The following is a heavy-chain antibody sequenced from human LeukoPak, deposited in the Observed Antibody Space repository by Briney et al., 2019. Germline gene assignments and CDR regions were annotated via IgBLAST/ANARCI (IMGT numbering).Heavy chain of an antibody. D-gene: IGHD3-22*01. J-gene: IGHJ5*02. CDR2: IYYSGST. CDR1: GGSIGSYY. Sequence: SETLSLTCTVSGGSIGSYYWSWIRQPPGKGLEWIGYIYYSGSTNYNPSLKSRVTISVDTSKDQFSLKLSSVTAADTAVYYCARDRGYYDSSGYSPENWFDPWGQGTLVTVSS. CDR3: ARDRGYYDSSGYSPENWFDP. V-gene: IGHV4-59*01.